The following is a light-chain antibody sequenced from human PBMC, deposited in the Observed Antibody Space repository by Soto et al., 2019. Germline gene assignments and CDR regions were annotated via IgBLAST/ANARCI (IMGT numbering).Light chain of an antibody. CDR1: QTIGNNY. CDR3: QQCAYSPRT. J-gene: IGKJ1*01. V-gene: IGKV3-20*01. CDR2: DAS. Sequence: EIVLTQSPDTLSLSPGERATISCRASQTIGNNYLAWYQQKPGQAPRLLIYDASNRATGIPDRFTGSGSGADFALTLSRLEPEDFAVYYCQQCAYSPRTFGQGTKVEVK.